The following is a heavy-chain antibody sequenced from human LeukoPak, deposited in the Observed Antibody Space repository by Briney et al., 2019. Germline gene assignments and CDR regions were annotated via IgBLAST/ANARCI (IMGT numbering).Heavy chain of an antibody. CDR2: ISGSGGST. Sequence: GGSLRLSCAASGFTFSSYAMSRVRQAPGKGLEWVSGISGSGGSTNYADSVKGRFTISRDNSKKTLYLKMNILRGEDTAVYYCATGYDSSGYLFHYWGQGSLVTVSS. J-gene: IGHJ4*02. V-gene: IGHV3-23*01. CDR3: ATGYDSSGYLFHY. D-gene: IGHD3-22*01. CDR1: GFTFSSYA.